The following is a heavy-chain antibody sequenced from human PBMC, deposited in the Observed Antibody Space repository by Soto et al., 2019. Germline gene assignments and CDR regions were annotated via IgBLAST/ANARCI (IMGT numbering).Heavy chain of an antibody. J-gene: IGHJ4*02. CDR2: IGSSSSYT. CDR3: ARRRPTGYYNY. V-gene: IGHV3-11*05. CDR1: GFPFSDYY. Sequence: QVQLVESGGALVKPGGSLRLSCAASGFPFSDYYMSWIRQAPGKGLEWVSSIGSSSSYTNYADSVKGRFTISRDNAKNSLYLQMNSLSAEDTAVYYCARRRPTGYYNYWGQGPLVTVSA. D-gene: IGHD3-9*01.